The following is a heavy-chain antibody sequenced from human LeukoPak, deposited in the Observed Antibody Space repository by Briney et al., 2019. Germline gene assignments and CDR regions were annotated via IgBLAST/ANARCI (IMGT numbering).Heavy chain of an antibody. J-gene: IGHJ3*02. CDR1: GGSFSSYY. V-gene: IGHV4-59*01. CDR3: ARGGYYYDSSGYFTDDAFDI. CDR2: IFYSGST. Sequence: SETLSLTCTVSGGSFSSYYRSWIRQPPGKGLEWIGYIFYSGSTDYNPSLKSRVTISVDTSKNQFSLKLSSVTAADTAVYYCARGGYYYDSSGYFTDDAFDIWGQGTMVTVSS. D-gene: IGHD3-22*01.